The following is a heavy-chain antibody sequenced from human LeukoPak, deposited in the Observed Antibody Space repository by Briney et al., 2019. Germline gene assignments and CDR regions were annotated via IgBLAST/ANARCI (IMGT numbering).Heavy chain of an antibody. CDR1: GFTFSSSA. CDR2: ISGSGSGT. CDR3: AKMNGYMDV. D-gene: IGHD1-1*01. Sequence: PGGSLRISCTASGFTFSSSAITWVRQAPGKGLERVSGISGSGSGTYYADFVKGRFTISRDNSKNTMYLEMNSLRAEDTAVYYCAKMNGYMDVWGKGTTVTVSS. V-gene: IGHV3-23*01. J-gene: IGHJ6*03.